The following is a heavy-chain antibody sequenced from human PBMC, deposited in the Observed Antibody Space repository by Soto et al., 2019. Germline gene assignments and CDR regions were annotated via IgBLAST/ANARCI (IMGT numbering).Heavy chain of an antibody. D-gene: IGHD6-19*01. J-gene: IGHJ6*02. Sequence: GGSLRLSCAASGYTFSSYAMSWVRQAPGKGLEWVSAISGSGGSTYYADSVKGRFTISRDNSKNTLYLQMNSLRAEDTAVYYSAKGDGSSGWGYYYYGMDVWGQGTTVTVSS. CDR3: AKGDGSSGWGYYYYGMDV. CDR2: ISGSGGST. V-gene: IGHV3-23*01. CDR1: GYTFSSYA.